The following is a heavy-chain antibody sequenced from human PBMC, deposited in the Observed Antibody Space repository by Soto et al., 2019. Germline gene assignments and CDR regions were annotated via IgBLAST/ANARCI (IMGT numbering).Heavy chain of an antibody. CDR3: AREDFYRFDY. Sequence: EVQLVESGGGLVQPGGSLRVSCAASGFTFTSYWMSWVRQAPGKGLEWVANIKEDGSAKYYLDSVKGRFTISRDNAKNSLYLQMNSLRAEDTAVYYCAREDFYRFDYWGQGNLVNVSS. J-gene: IGHJ4*02. V-gene: IGHV3-7*01. CDR1: GFTFTSYW. CDR2: IKEDGSAK.